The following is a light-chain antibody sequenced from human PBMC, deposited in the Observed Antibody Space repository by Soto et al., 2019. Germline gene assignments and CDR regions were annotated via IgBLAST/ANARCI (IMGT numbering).Light chain of an antibody. CDR1: LGADLD. CDR3: QSYDTSLSGVI. CDR2: ADN. J-gene: IGLJ2*01. V-gene: IGLV1-40*01. Sequence: QSVLTQPPSVSGAPGQRVTISCTNLGADLDVLWYQQVPGAAPRLLIYADNNRPSGVPDRFSASKSGTSASLAITGLQGEDEANYYCQSYDTSLSGVIFGAGTKLTVL.